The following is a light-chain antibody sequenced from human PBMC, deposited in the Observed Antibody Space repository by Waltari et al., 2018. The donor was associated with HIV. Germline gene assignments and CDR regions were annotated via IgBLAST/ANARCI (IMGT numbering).Light chain of an antibody. CDR3: HQYGSSPRT. CDR2: GAS. CDR1: KSLNSTY. Sequence: EIELTQSPGTLSLSPGERATLACRASKSLNSTYLAWYQQQPGQTPRHLIYGASSRAIGIPDRFSGSRSVTDFTLTISRLEPGDFAVYYCHQYGSSPRTFGQGTKVDIK. V-gene: IGKV3-20*01. J-gene: IGKJ1*01.